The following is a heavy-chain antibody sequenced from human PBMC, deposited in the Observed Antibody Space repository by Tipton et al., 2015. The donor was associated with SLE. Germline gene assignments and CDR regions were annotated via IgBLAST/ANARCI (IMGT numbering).Heavy chain of an antibody. J-gene: IGHJ4*02. CDR1: GGSISNGGYY. CDR2: IYHSGST. Sequence: TLSLTCTVSGGSISNGGYYWSWIRQHPGKGLEWIGYIYHSGSTYYNPSLKSRVTISVDRSKNQFSLKLSSVTAADTAVYYCARGLRSGVVGATPGYWGQGTLVTVSS. D-gene: IGHD1-26*01. V-gene: IGHV4-30-2*01. CDR3: ARGLRSGVVGATPGY.